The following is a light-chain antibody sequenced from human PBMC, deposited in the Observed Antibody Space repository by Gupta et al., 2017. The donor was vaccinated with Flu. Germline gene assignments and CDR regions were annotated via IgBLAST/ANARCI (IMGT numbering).Light chain of an antibody. V-gene: IGLV3-21*02. CDR2: DDS. CDR1: NIAQKS. J-gene: IGLJ2*01. Sequence: SFVLTQPCSVSAVPGPTDHLSCEGDNIAQKSVHWYRQKSGQAPALVVPDDSYRPSGIPERFSGSNSGNTATLTISRVEAGDEADCYCRVWYSSTDRVVFGGGTKLTVL. CDR3: RVWYSSTDRVV.